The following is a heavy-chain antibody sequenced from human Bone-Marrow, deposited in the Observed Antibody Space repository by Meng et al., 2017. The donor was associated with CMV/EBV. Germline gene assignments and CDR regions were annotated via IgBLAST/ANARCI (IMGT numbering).Heavy chain of an antibody. D-gene: IGHD4-23*01. Sequence: QITLKESGPTLVKPTQTLTMTCTFSGFSLSTSGVGVGWIRQPPGKALEWLALIYWNDDKRYSPSLKSRLTITKDTSKNQVVLTMTNMDPVDSATYYCEHRRKTVGYFDYWGQGTLVTVSS. V-gene: IGHV2-5*01. CDR2: IYWNDDK. CDR3: EHRRKTVGYFDY. J-gene: IGHJ4*02. CDR1: GFSLSTSGVG.